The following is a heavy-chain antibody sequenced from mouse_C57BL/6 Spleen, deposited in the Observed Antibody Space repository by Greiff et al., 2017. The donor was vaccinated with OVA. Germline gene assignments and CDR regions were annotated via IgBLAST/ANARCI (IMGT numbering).Heavy chain of an antibody. CDR2: ISSGSSTI. J-gene: IGHJ4*01. CDR3: ARGQYYAMGY. CDR1: GFTFSDYG. Sequence: DVKLVESGGGLVKPGGSLKLSCAASGFTFSDYGMHWVRQAPEKGLEWVAYISSGSSTIYYADTVKGRFTISRDNAKNTLFLQMTSLRSEDTAMYYCARGQYYAMGYWGQGTSVTVSS. V-gene: IGHV5-17*01.